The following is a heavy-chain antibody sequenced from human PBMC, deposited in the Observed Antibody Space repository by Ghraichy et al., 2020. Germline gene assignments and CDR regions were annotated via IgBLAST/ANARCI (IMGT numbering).Heavy chain of an antibody. D-gene: IGHD1-26*01. J-gene: IGHJ5*02. V-gene: IGHV3-7*01. CDR1: GITFSRYW. Sequence: GSLRLSCAASGITFSRYWMSWVRQAPGKGLEWVSNIKPDGSEKHYVDSVKGRFTISRDNAKNSLYFQMNSLRVEDTAVYYCARDAGWGFDPWGQGTLVTVSS. CDR2: IKPDGSEK. CDR3: ARDAGWGFDP.